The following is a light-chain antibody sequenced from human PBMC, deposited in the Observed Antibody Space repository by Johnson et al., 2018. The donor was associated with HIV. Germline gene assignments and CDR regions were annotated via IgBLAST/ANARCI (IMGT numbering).Light chain of an antibody. CDR3: GTWDSSLSACV. Sequence: QSVLTQPPSVSAAPGQKVTISCSGSSSNIGNNYVSWYQQLPGTAPKLLTYDNNKRPSGIPDRFSGSKSGTSATLGITGLQTGDEADYYCGTWDSSLSACVFGTGTKVTVL. J-gene: IGLJ1*01. V-gene: IGLV1-51*01. CDR1: SSNIGNNY. CDR2: DNN.